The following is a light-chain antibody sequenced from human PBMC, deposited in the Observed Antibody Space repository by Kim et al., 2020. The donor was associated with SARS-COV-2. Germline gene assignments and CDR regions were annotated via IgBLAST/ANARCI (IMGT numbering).Light chain of an antibody. V-gene: IGLV2-8*01. J-gene: IGLJ1*01. CDR2: GGS. CDR3: SSYTGGNTGV. CDR1: RNDLGAYYF. Sequence: GRSVTISCAGTRNDLGAYYFVSWDQQRPGKDPKLIIKGGSMRASGVPDRFSGSKSGNTASLAISGLQSEDEGDYYCSSYTGGNTGVFGTGTKVTVL.